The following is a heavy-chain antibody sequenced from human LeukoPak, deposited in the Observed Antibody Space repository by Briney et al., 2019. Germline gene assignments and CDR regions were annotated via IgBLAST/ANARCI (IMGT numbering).Heavy chain of an antibody. Sequence: GGSLRLPCSGSGFTFEDYGMHWVRQAPGKGLEWVASISWNCGHLGYGDSVEGRFTVSRDNAKNSLSLEMNSLRVEDTAFYFCAKDIVKGSASGTFDHWGQGTLVTVSS. V-gene: IGHV3-9*01. CDR1: GFTFEDYG. CDR3: AKDIVKGSASGTFDH. CDR2: ISWNCGHL. D-gene: IGHD3-10*01. J-gene: IGHJ4*02.